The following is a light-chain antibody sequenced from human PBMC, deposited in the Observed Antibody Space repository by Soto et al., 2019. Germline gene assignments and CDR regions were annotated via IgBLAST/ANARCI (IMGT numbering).Light chain of an antibody. Sequence: EIVLTQSPGTLSLSPGERATLSCRASQSVSSYLAWYQQQPGQAPRLLIYGAASRATGIPDRFSGSGSGTDFTLTTSRLEPEDFAVYYCQQYVSSSRTFGQGTKVEIK. CDR2: GAA. CDR3: QQYVSSSRT. J-gene: IGKJ1*01. V-gene: IGKV3-20*01. CDR1: QSVSSY.